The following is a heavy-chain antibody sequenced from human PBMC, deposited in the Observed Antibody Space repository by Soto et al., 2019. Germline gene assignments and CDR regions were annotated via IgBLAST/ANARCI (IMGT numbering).Heavy chain of an antibody. CDR2: MNPNSGNT. CDR1: GYTFTSYD. Sequence: ASVKVSCKASGYTFTSYDINWVRQATGQGLEWMGWMNPNSGNTGYAQKFQDRVTMTRNTSASTAYMDLSSLRSEDTAVYYCARGIATGQLDPWGQGTLVTVSS. CDR3: ARGIATGQLDP. D-gene: IGHD2-15*01. V-gene: IGHV1-8*01. J-gene: IGHJ5*02.